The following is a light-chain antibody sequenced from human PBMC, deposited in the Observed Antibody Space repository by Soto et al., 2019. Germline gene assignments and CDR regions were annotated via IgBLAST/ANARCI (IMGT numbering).Light chain of an antibody. V-gene: IGKV1-39*01. Sequence: DIQMTQSPSSLSASVGDRVTTTCRASQSIGKFLNWYQQKPGKAPTLLIYAASSLQSGVPSRFSGSGSGTDFTLTINGLQPEDFATYYCQQSFSPPPITFGQGTRLEIK. J-gene: IGKJ5*01. CDR1: QSIGKF. CDR2: AAS. CDR3: QQSFSPPPIT.